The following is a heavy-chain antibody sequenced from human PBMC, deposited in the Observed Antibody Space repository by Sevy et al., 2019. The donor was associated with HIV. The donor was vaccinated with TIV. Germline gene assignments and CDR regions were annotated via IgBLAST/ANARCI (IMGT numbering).Heavy chain of an antibody. J-gene: IGHJ3*02. Sequence: GGSLRLSCAASGFTFDDYAMHWVRQAPGKGLEWVSGISWNSGSIGYADSVKGRFTISRDNAKNSLYLQMNSLRAEDMALYYCAKDSSSGGRGAFDIWGQGTMVTVSS. V-gene: IGHV3-9*03. D-gene: IGHD6-13*01. CDR2: ISWNSGSI. CDR1: GFTFDDYA. CDR3: AKDSSSGGRGAFDI.